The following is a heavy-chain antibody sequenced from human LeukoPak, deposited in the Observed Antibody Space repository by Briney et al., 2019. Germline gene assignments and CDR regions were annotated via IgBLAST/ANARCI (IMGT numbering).Heavy chain of an antibody. J-gene: IGHJ6*02. CDR1: GFTLSSYW. D-gene: IGHD5-18*01. CDR3: ARVDTAMGHYYYYGMDV. V-gene: IGHV3-74*01. CDR2: INSDGSST. Sequence: GSLRLSCAASGFTLSSYWMHWVRQAPGKGLVWVSRINSDGSSTSYADSVKGRFTISRDNAKNTLYLQMNSLRAEDTAVYYCARVDTAMGHYYYYGMDVWGQGTTVTVSS.